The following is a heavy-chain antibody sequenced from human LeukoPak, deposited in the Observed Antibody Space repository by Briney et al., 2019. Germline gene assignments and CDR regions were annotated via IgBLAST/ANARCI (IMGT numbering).Heavy chain of an antibody. D-gene: IGHD6-19*01. CDR1: GDSLSSNSAA. V-gene: IGHV6-1*01. CDR3: ARGVGSGWYRLYYYYYYYMDV. J-gene: IGHJ6*03. Sequence: SQTLSLTCAISGDSLSSNSAAWNWIRQSPSRGLEWLGRTYYRSKWYNDYAVSVKSRITINPDTSKNQFSLQLNSVTPEDTAVYYCARGVGSGWYRLYYYYYYYMDVWGKGTTVTVSS. CDR2: TYYRSKWYN.